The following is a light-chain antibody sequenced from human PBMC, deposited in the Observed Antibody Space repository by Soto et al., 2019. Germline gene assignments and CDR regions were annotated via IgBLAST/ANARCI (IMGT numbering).Light chain of an antibody. V-gene: IGKV3-20*01. CDR2: GAS. J-gene: IGKJ1*01. CDR1: QSVSSSY. CDR3: QLRET. Sequence: EIVLTQSPGTLSLSPGERATLSCRASQSVSSSYLAWYQQKPGQAPRLLIYGASSRATGIPDRFSGSGSGTDLTLTISRLEPEDFAVYYCQLRETFGQGTKVEIK.